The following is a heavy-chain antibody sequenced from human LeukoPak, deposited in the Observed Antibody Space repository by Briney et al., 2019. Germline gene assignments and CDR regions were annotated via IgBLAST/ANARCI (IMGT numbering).Heavy chain of an antibody. CDR2: INPSGGST. D-gene: IGHD6-13*01. V-gene: IGHV1-46*01. CDR1: GYTFTSFY. CDR3: AKSGLSIAAAGHNWFDP. Sequence: ASVKVSCMASGYTFTSFYMHWVRQAPGQGLEWMGIINPSGGSTSYAQKFQGRVTMTRDTSTSTVYMELSSLRSEDTAVYYCAKSGLSIAAAGHNWFDPWGQGTLVTVSS. J-gene: IGHJ5*02.